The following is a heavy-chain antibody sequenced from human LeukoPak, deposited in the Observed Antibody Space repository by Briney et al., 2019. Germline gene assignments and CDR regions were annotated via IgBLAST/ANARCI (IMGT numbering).Heavy chain of an antibody. J-gene: IGHJ4*02. CDR1: GFTFSSYS. Sequence: PGGSLRLSCAASGFTFSSYSMNWVRQAPGKELEWVSSISSSSSYIYYADSVKGRVTISRDNAKNSLYLQMNSLRAEDTAVYYCARDGSGWDYWGQGTLVTVSS. V-gene: IGHV3-21*04. CDR3: ARDGSGWDY. CDR2: ISSSSSYI. D-gene: IGHD3-10*01.